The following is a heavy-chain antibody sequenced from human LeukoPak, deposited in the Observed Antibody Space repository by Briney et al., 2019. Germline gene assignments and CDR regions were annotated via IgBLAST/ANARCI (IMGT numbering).Heavy chain of an antibody. CDR2: IWYDGSNK. V-gene: IGHV3-33*03. J-gene: IGHJ4*02. CDR1: GFTFSSYG. CDR3: AKDLFSSGYLNY. D-gene: IGHD3-3*01. Sequence: GGSLRLSCAASGFTFSSYGMHWVRQAPGKGLEWVAVIWYDGSNKYYADSVKGRFTISRDNAKNSLYLQMNSLRAEDTALYYCAKDLFSSGYLNYWGQGTLVTVSS.